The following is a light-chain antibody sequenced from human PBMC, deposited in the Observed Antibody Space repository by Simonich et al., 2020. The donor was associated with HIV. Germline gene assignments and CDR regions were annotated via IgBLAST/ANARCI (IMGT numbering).Light chain of an antibody. Sequence: EILMTQSPATLSVSPGERATLSCRASQSVASNFAWYQQKPGQAPRLLIYYASPRAPGIPARFSGSGFGTEFTLTISSMQSEDFALYYCQQYNNWPSPFTFGPGTKVDIK. CDR3: QQYNNWPSPFT. J-gene: IGKJ3*01. CDR2: YAS. CDR1: QSVASN. V-gene: IGKV3-15*01.